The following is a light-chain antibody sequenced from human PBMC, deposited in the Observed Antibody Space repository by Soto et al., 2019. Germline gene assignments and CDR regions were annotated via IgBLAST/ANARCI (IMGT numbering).Light chain of an antibody. J-gene: IGKJ4*01. CDR3: QQCRNWPRT. Sequence: EIVMTQSPATLSVSPGEGATLSCKASQNVYTNLAWYQQRPGQPPRLLIYDASTRATGISARFSGSGSGTEFTLTISSLQSEDFAVYFCQQCRNWPRTFGGGTKVEIK. V-gene: IGKV3-15*01. CDR1: QNVYTN. CDR2: DAS.